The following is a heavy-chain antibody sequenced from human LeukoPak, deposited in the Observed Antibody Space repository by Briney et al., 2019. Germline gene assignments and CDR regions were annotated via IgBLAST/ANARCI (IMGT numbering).Heavy chain of an antibody. CDR2: ISGSGGST. CDR1: GFTFDDYG. D-gene: IGHD3-3*01. V-gene: IGHV3-23*01. CDR3: AKEGHYDFWSGYDY. Sequence: PGGSLRLSCAASGFTFDDYGMSWVRQAPGKGLEWVSAISGSGGSTYYADSVKGRFTISRDNSKNTLYLQMNSLRAEDTAVYYCAKEGHYDFWSGYDYWGQGTLVTVSS. J-gene: IGHJ4*02.